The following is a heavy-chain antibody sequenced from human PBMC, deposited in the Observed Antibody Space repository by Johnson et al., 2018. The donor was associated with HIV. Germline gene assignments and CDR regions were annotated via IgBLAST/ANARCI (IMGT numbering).Heavy chain of an antibody. CDR1: GFTFSSYA. Sequence: QVQLVESGGGVVQPGRSLRLSCAASGFTFSSYAMHWVRQAPGKGLEWVAVISYDGSNKYYADSVKGRFTISRDNAKNTLYLQLNNLGVEDTALYYCAKSPLERATPLAEVDAFDVWGQGTMVTVSS. V-gene: IGHV3-30*04. CDR2: ISYDGSNK. CDR3: AKSPLERATPLAEVDAFDV. J-gene: IGHJ3*01. D-gene: IGHD5-24*01.